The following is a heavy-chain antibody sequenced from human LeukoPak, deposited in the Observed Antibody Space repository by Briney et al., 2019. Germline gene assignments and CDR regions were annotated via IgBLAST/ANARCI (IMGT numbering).Heavy chain of an antibody. Sequence: GGSLRLSCAASGFTFSNFVMNWVRQAPGKGPEWVSGISGSGGSSYYADSVKGRFTVSRDKASNTLYLQMNSLRVEDTAIYYCAKGIESNSGYCFDNWGQGTLVSVSS. CDR1: GFTFSNFV. D-gene: IGHD3-22*01. CDR2: ISGSGGSS. V-gene: IGHV3-23*01. J-gene: IGHJ4*02. CDR3: AKGIESNSGYCFDN.